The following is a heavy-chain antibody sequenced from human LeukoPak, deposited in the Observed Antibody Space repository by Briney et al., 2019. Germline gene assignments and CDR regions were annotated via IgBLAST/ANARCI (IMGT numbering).Heavy chain of an antibody. D-gene: IGHD6-13*01. CDR2: INHSGST. Sequence: SETLSLTRAVYGGSFSGYYWSWIRQPPGKGLEWIGEINHSGSTNYNPSLKSRVTISVDTSKNQFSLKLSSVTAADTAVYYCASSGYSSRIDYWGQGTLVTVSS. CDR1: GGSFSGYY. CDR3: ASSGYSSRIDY. J-gene: IGHJ4*02. V-gene: IGHV4-34*01.